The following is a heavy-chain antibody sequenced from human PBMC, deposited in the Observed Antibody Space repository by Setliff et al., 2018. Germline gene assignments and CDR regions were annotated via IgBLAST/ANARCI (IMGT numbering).Heavy chain of an antibody. CDR3: ARDRQYCSSPTCYSSYFYYYGMDV. V-gene: IGHV4-34*01. CDR2: INQSGST. D-gene: IGHD2-2*02. CDR1: GGSFNSYY. Sequence: LSLTCAVYGGSFNSYYWSWIRQPPGKGLEWIGEINQSGSTNYNPSLKSRVTMSVDTSKNQFSLKLSSVTAADTAVYYCARDRQYCSSPTCYSSYFYYYGMDVWGQGTTVTVSS. J-gene: IGHJ6*02.